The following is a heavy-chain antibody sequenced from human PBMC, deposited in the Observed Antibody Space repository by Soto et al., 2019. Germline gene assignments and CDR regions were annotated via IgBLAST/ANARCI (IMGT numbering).Heavy chain of an antibody. D-gene: IGHD4-17*01. V-gene: IGHV3-66*01. CDR3: ARSWAVTTFDY. CDR2: IYSGGST. J-gene: IGHJ4*02. Sequence: GGSLRLSCAASGFTVSSNYMSWVRQAPGKGLEWVSVIYSGGSTYYADSVKGRFTISRDNSKNTLYLQMNSLRAEDTAVYYCARSWAVTTFDYWGQGTLVTVSS. CDR1: GFTVSSNY.